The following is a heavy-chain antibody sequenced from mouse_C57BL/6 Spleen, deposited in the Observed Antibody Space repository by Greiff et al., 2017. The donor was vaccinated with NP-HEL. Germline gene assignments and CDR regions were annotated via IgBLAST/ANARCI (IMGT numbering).Heavy chain of an antibody. Sequence: QVQLQQPGAELVKPGASVKLSCKASGYTFTSYWMHWVKQRPGQGLEWIGMIHPNSGSTNYNEKFKSKATLTVDKSSSTAYMQLSSLTSEDAAVYYCARERDWAHYFDYWGQGTTLTVSS. D-gene: IGHD4-1*01. CDR1: GYTFTSYW. CDR2: IHPNSGST. J-gene: IGHJ2*01. V-gene: IGHV1-64*01. CDR3: ARERDWAHYFDY.